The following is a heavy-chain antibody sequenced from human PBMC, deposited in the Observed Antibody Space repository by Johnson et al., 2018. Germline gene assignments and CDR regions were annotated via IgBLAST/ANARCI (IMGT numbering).Heavy chain of an antibody. V-gene: IGHV5-51*01. CDR1: GYSFAHHW. CDR2: IFPGDSDA. Sequence: VQLVQSGADVQKXAESLKISCKGSGYSFAHHWIAWVRQMPRKGLEYMGIIFPGDSDARYSPSFRGQITIPTDKSISTTYLQWSRLKATDTAIYYCARRLEGGDEAFGIWGQGTMVTGSS. CDR3: ARRLEGGDEAFGI. J-gene: IGHJ3*02. D-gene: IGHD2-15*01.